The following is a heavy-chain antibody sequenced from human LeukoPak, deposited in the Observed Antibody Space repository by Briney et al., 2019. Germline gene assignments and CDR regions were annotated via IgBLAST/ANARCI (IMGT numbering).Heavy chain of an antibody. Sequence: ASVKVSCKASGYTFTGYYMYWVRQAPGQGLEWMGWINPNSGGTNYAQKFQGRVSMTRDTSISTAYMELSRLRSDDTAVYYCARGFVDIVGNWFDPWGQGTLVTVSS. V-gene: IGHV1-2*02. CDR3: ARGFVDIVGNWFDP. CDR2: INPNSGGT. CDR1: GYTFTGYY. J-gene: IGHJ5*02. D-gene: IGHD5-12*01.